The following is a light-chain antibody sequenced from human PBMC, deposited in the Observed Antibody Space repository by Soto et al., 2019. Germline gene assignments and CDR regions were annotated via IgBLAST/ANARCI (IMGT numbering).Light chain of an antibody. Sequence: QSVLTQPRSVSGSPGQSLTISCTGTSSDVGGYNYVSWYQQYPGKVPKLMIYDVTKRPSGVPDRFSGSKSGNTASLTISGLQAEDEADYYCCSHAGSYTYVFGTGTKLTVL. CDR2: DVT. J-gene: IGLJ1*01. CDR1: SSDVGGYNY. V-gene: IGLV2-11*01. CDR3: CSHAGSYTYV.